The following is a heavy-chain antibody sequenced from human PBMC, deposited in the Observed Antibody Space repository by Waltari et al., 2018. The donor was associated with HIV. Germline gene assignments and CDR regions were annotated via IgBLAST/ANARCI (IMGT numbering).Heavy chain of an antibody. CDR1: GFTFEHYA. D-gene: IGHD2-15*01. CDR3: AKDVGFLTHPDSGADS. V-gene: IGHV3-9*01. Sequence: DVHMVQFGGGLVQPGESLRLSCVGSGFTFEHYAMHWVLQGPGKGLQGVAMIRSYSGIIAYAASMNGRFTISRDNAKSSLYLQMNNLKPEDTALYFCAKDVGFLTHPDSGADSWGRGTLVTVTS. J-gene: IGHJ4*02. CDR2: IRSYSGII.